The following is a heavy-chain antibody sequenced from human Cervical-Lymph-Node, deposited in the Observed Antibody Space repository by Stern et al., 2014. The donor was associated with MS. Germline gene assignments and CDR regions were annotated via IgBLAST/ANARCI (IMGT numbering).Heavy chain of an antibody. CDR3: AAEPMYYSDSVGAFDI. Sequence: QLVESGPEVKKPGTSVQVSCKASGFTFTSSAVQWVRQARGQRLEGMGCVVVGSGNTSYAQKFQERVTITRDMSPSTAYMELSSLRSEDTAVYYCAAEPMYYSDSVGAFDIWGQGTMVTVSS. CDR1: GFTFTSSA. V-gene: IGHV1-58*01. CDR2: VVVGSGNT. D-gene: IGHD3-22*01. J-gene: IGHJ3*02.